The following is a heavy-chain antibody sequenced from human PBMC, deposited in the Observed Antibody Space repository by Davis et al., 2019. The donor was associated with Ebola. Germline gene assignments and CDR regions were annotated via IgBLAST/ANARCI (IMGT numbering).Heavy chain of an antibody. CDR2: IQSDGSNK. D-gene: IGHD2-2*01. J-gene: IGHJ4*02. CDR3: ARSSYQPDY. V-gene: IGHV3-30*02. CDR1: GFTFSYSG. Sequence: GESLKISCAASGFTFSYSGMHWVRQAPGKGLEWVAFIQSDGSNKYYADSVKGRFTISRDNSKNTVYLQLNILRPEDTAVYYCARSSYQPDYWGQGTLVTVSS.